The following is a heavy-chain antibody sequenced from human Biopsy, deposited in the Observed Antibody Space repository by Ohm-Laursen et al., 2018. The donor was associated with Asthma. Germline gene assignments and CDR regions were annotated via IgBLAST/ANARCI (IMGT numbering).Heavy chain of an antibody. J-gene: IGHJ6*02. CDR1: GGTFSNFA. Sequence: GSSVKVSCKAPGGTFSNFAISWVRQAPGQGLEWLGGIMTVFGTTNYPKKFQGRVTITADESTSTAYMEVTSLRSEDTAIYYCARCQVGYSSGWSLLLKKIYYPGMDVWGQGTAVTVSS. CDR3: ARCQVGYSSGWSLLLKKIYYPGMDV. CDR2: IMTVFGTT. V-gene: IGHV1-69*01. D-gene: IGHD6-19*01.